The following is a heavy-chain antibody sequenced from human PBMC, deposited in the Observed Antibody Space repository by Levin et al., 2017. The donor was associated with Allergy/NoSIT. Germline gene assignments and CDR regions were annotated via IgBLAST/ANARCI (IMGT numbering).Heavy chain of an antibody. D-gene: IGHD3-10*01. CDR3: ARAETYYYGSGSEANGMDG. CDR2: ISSSSSYI. J-gene: IGHJ6*02. CDR1: GFTLSSYS. V-gene: IGHV3-21*01. Sequence: GGSLRLSCAASGFTLSSYSMNWVRQAPGKGLEWVSSISSSSSYIYNADSVKGRFTISRDNAKNSLYLQMNSLRAEDTAVYYCARAETYYYGSGSEANGMDGWGQGTTVTVSS.